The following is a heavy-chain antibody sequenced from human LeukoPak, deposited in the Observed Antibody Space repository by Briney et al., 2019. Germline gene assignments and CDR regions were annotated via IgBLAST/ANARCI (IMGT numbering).Heavy chain of an antibody. CDR2: ISAYNGNT. CDR1: GYTFTSYG. CDR3: ARAKDIVVVPAAMLGYNYYYGMDV. Sequence: ASVKVSCKASGYTFTSYGISWVRQAPGQGLEWMGWISAYNGNTNYAQKLQGRVTMTTDTSTSTAYMELRSLRSDDTAVYYCARAKDIVVVPAAMLGYNYYYGMDVWGQGTTVTVSS. D-gene: IGHD2-2*01. V-gene: IGHV1-18*01. J-gene: IGHJ6*02.